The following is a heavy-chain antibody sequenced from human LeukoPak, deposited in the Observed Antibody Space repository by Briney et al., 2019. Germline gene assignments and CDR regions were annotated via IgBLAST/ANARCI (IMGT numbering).Heavy chain of an antibody. CDR2: IYYSGST. D-gene: IGHD5-12*01. J-gene: IGHJ4*02. V-gene: IGHV4-39*01. CDR1: GGSISSSSYY. CDR3: ARQEWLRSDFDY. Sequence: SETLSLTCTVSGGSISSSSYYWGWLRQPPGKGLEWIGSIYYSGSTYYNPSLKSRVTISVDTSKNQFSLKLSSVTAADTAVYYCARQEWLRSDFDYWGQGTLVTVSS.